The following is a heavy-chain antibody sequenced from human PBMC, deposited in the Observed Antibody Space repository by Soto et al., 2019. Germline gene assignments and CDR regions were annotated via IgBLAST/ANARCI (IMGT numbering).Heavy chain of an antibody. J-gene: IGHJ4*02. CDR2: IYHSGST. CDR1: GGSISSGGYS. D-gene: IGHD3-22*01. CDR3: ARAKKYYYDSSGYYPDY. V-gene: IGHV4-30-2*01. Sequence: SETLSLTCAVSGGSISSGGYSWSWIRQPPGKGLEWIGYIYHSGSTYYNPSLKSRVTISVDRSKNQFSLKLSSVTAADTAVYYCARAKKYYYDSSGYYPDYWGQGTLVTVSS.